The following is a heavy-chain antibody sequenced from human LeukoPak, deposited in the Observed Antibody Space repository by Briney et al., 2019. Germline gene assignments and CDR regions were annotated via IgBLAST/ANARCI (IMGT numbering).Heavy chain of an antibody. D-gene: IGHD1-26*01. Sequence: SETLSLTCSVSGGSISSLYWSWIRQPPGKGLEWIGYIYYTGSTNYNPALKSRLTISVDTSKNQFSLKVSSVTAADTAVYYCARRSGSHGVHYGLDVWGQGTTVTVSS. J-gene: IGHJ6*02. CDR3: ARRSGSHGVHYGLDV. V-gene: IGHV4-59*08. CDR2: IYYTGST. CDR1: GGSISSLY.